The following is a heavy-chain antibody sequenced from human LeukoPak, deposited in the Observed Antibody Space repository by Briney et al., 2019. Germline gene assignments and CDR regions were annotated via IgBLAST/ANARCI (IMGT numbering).Heavy chain of an antibody. J-gene: IGHJ4*02. Sequence: GGSLRLSCTASGFTFSDYAMTWVRQAPGKGLEWVSAISGGGGNTYYKPSVAGRFTISRDNSKNTLYLRMYSLRAEDTAVYYCARGAQSQLLYISSYWPPRHFDYWGQGTLVTVSS. D-gene: IGHD2-2*02. CDR2: ISGGGGNT. CDR3: ARGAQSQLLYISSYWPPRHFDY. CDR1: GFTFSDYA. V-gene: IGHV3-23*01.